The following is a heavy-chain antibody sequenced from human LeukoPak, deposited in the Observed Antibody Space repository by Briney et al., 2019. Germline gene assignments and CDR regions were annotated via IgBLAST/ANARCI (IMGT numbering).Heavy chain of an antibody. CDR1: GFTFSSYS. CDR2: IKQDGSER. V-gene: IGHV3-7*01. Sequence: GGSLRLSCAASGFTFSSYSMSWLRQAPGKGLEWVANIKQDGSERYYVDSVKGRFTISRDNAKNSLYLQMNSLRDEDTAVYYCARGSDSWGQGTLVTVSS. J-gene: IGHJ4*02. CDR3: ARGSDS.